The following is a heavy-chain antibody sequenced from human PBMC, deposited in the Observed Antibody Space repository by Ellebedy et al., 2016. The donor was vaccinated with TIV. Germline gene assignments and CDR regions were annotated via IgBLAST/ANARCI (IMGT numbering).Heavy chain of an antibody. J-gene: IGHJ4*02. CDR2: ISVYNGNT. Sequence: ASVKVSCKASGYTFTGYGISWVRQAPGQGLEWMGWISVYNGNTNYAQKLQGRVTMTTDTSTRTAYMELRSLRSDDTAVYYCARQMNDIVVVPAAEYWGQGTLVTVSS. D-gene: IGHD2-2*01. V-gene: IGHV1-18*04. CDR3: ARQMNDIVVVPAAEY. CDR1: GYTFTGYG.